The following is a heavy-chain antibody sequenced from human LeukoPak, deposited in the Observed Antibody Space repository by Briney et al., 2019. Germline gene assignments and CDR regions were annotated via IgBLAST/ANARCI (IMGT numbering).Heavy chain of an antibody. V-gene: IGHV1-2*04. CDR1: GYTFTGYY. J-gene: IGHJ4*02. CDR2: INPNSGGT. D-gene: IGHD6-19*01. Sequence: ASVKVSCKASGYTFTGYYMHWVRQAPGQGLGWMGWINPNSGGTNYAQKFQGWVTMTRDTSISTAYMELSRLRSDDTAVYYCARARPGIAVAGTPYYFDYWGQGTLVTVSS. CDR3: ARARPGIAVAGTPYYFDY.